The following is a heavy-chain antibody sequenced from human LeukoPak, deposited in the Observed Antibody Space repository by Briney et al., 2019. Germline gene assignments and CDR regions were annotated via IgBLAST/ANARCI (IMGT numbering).Heavy chain of an antibody. CDR1: GFTFSDYY. V-gene: IGHV3-11*01. CDR2: ISSSGSTI. D-gene: IGHD5-18*01. CDR3: ARTMQDTAMLLYYYYYYGMDV. J-gene: IGHJ6*02. Sequence: GRSLRLSCAASGFTFSDYYMSWIRQAPGKGLEWVSYISSSGSTIYYADSVKGRFTISRDNAKNSLYLQMNSLRAEDTAVYYCARTMQDTAMLLYYYYYYGMDVRGQGTTVTVSS.